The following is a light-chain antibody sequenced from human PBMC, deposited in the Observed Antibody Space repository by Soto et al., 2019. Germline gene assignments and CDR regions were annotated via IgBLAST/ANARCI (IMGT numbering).Light chain of an antibody. CDR3: QQYNSYSGT. CDR1: QSISSY. J-gene: IGKJ1*01. Sequence: DIQMTQSPSSLSASVVDRVTITCRASQSISSYLNWYQQKPGKAPKLLIYAASSLESGVPSRFSGSGSGTEFTLTISSLQPDDFATYYCQQYNSYSGTFGQGTKVDNK. V-gene: IGKV1-5*01. CDR2: AAS.